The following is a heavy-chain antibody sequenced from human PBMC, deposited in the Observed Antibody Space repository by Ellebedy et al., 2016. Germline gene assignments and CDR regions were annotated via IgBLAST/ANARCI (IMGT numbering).Heavy chain of an antibody. CDR3: ARMRYSSSWSSPVGYYYYGMDG. D-gene: IGHD6-13*01. CDR2: INAGNGNT. Sequence: ASVKVSCXASGYTFTSYAMHWVRQAPGQRLEWMGWINAGNGNTKYSQKFQGRVTITRDTSASTAYMELSSLRSEDTAVYYCARMRYSSSWSSPVGYYYYGMDGWGQGTTVTVSS. V-gene: IGHV1-3*01. CDR1: GYTFTSYA. J-gene: IGHJ6*02.